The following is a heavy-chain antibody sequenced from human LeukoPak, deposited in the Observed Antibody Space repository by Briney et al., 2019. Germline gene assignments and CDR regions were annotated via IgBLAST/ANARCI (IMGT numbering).Heavy chain of an antibody. J-gene: IGHJ6*04. CDR2: IYYSGST. CDR3: ARDNYGSGTLV. Sequence: SETLSLTCTVSGGSNSSYYWRWIRQPPGKGLEWIGYIYYSGSTNYNPSLKSRVTISVDTSKNQFSLKLSSVTAADTAVYYCARDNYGSGTLVWGKGTTVTVSS. V-gene: IGHV4-59*01. CDR1: GGSNSSYY. D-gene: IGHD3-10*01.